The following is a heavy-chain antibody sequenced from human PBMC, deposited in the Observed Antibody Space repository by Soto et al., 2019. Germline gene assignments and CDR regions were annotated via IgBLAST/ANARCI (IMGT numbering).Heavy chain of an antibody. J-gene: IGHJ5*02. CDR2: IYSSGNT. CDR1: GGTISGCY. V-gene: IGHV4-4*07. D-gene: IGHD3-3*01. CDR3: ARGQRFSDWFDP. Sequence: SETLSLTCSVSGGTISGCYWTWIRQPAGKGLEWIGRIYSSGNTKYNPSLQSRVTMSLDTSNNQFSLRLTSVTAADTAVYYCARGQRFSDWFDPWGQGTLVTVSS.